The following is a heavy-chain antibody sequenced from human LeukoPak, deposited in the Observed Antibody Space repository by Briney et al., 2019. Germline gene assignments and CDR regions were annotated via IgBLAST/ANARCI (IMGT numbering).Heavy chain of an antibody. D-gene: IGHD6-13*01. CDR2: INPNSGGT. V-gene: IGHV1-2*02. CDR3: AREIQGIAAAGNY. Sequence: GASVKVSCKASGYTFTGYYMHWVRQAPGQGLEWVGWINPNSGGTNYAQKFQGRVTMTRDTSISTAYMELSRLRSDDTAVYYCAREIQGIAAAGNYWGQGTLVTVSS. J-gene: IGHJ4*02. CDR1: GYTFTGYY.